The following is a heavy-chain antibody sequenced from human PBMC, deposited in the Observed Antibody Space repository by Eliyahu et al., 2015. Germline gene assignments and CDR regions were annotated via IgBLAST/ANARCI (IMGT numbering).Heavy chain of an antibody. CDR2: ISSSSSTI. V-gene: IGHV3-48*02. CDR3: AREYSSGWRGDDRYFDL. J-gene: IGHJ2*01. D-gene: IGHD6-19*01. Sequence: EVQLVESGGGLVQPGGSLRLSCAXSGFPXRXYXMNXVRQAPGKGLEWVSYISSSSSTIYYADSVKGRFTISRDNAKNSLYLQMNSLRDEDTAVYYCAREYSSGWRGDDRYFDLWGRGTLVTVSS. CDR1: GFPXRXYX.